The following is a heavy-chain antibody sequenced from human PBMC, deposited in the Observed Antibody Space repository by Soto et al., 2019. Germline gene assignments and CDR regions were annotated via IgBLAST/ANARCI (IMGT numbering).Heavy chain of an antibody. CDR1: GYPLTNYY. CDR3: GRDNSASNGVLGH. J-gene: IGHJ4*02. D-gene: IGHD1-1*01. V-gene: IGHV1-46*04. CDR2: LNPSARSA. Sequence: ASVKVSWRASGYPLTNYYLHWVRHAPGQGLEWVGRLNPSARSASYAQKLRGRLTMDRDTSTTTVYMELSRLTSEDTAVYSCGRDNSASNGVLGHWGLGTLVTVSS.